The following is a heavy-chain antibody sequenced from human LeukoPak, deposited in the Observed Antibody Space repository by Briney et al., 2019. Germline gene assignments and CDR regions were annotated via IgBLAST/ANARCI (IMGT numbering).Heavy chain of an antibody. D-gene: IGHD6-13*01. CDR3: ARWYSAAVSSGNWFDP. Sequence: ASVKVSCKASGYTFTSYGISWVRQAPGQGLEWMGWINTDTGNPTYAQGFTGRFVFSLDTSVSTAYLQISSLKAEDTAVYYCARWYSAAVSSGNWFDPWGQGTLVTVSS. CDR2: INTDTGNP. V-gene: IGHV7-4-1*02. CDR1: GYTFTSYG. J-gene: IGHJ5*02.